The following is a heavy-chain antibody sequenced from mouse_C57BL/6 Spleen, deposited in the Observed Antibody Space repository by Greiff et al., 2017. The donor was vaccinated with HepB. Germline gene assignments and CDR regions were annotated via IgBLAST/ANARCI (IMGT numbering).Heavy chain of an antibody. J-gene: IGHJ2*01. CDR1: GYAFSSSW. V-gene: IGHV1-82*01. CDR3: ARGDYFDY. CDR2: IYPGDGDT. Sequence: QVQLQQSGPELVKPGASVKISCKASGYAFSSSWMNWVKQRPGKGLEWIGRIYPGDGDTNYNGKLKGKATLTADKSSSKAYMQLSSLTSEDSAVYFCARGDYFDYWGQGTTLTVSS.